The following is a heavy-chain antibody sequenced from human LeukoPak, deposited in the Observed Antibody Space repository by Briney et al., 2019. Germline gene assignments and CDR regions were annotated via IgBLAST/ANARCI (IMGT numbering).Heavy chain of an antibody. V-gene: IGHV1-2*02. CDR3: ARASRQLERPGAAVYFDY. Sequence: ASVKVSCTASGYTFTGYYMHWVRQAPGQGLEWMGWINPNSGGTNYAQKFQGRVTMTRDTSISTAYMELSRLRSDDTAVYYCARASRQLERPGAAVYFDYWGQGTLVTVSS. CDR2: INPNSGGT. D-gene: IGHD1-1*01. J-gene: IGHJ4*02. CDR1: GYTFTGYY.